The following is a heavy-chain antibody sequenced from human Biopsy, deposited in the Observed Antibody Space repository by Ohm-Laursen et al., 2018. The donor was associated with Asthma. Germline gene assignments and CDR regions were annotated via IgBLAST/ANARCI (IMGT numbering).Heavy chain of an antibody. Sequence: SLRLSCTASGFSFDDCAMHWVRQAPGKGLGWVSSISWNSGNIDYAVSVKGRFTISRDNAKNSLYLQMQGLRPEDTAFYYCAKSADYYDSTDYLDFWGRGTLATVSS. J-gene: IGHJ4*01. CDR3: AKSADYYDSTDYLDF. CDR2: ISWNSGNI. V-gene: IGHV3-9*01. CDR1: GFSFDDCA. D-gene: IGHD3-22*01.